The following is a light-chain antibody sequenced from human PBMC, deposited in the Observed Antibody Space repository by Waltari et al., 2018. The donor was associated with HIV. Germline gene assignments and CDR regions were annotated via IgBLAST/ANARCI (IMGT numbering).Light chain of an antibody. V-gene: IGKV1-5*03. CDR2: KAS. J-gene: IGKJ2*01. CDR3: QQYNSDFYT. CDR1: QNVESW. Sequence: IQMTQSPSILSASVGARVTITCRASQNVESWLAWYQQRPGRAPKLLIYKASTLEYGVPALFTGSGSGTNFTLTINSLQPDDFATYYCQQYNSDFYTFGLGTRLDLK.